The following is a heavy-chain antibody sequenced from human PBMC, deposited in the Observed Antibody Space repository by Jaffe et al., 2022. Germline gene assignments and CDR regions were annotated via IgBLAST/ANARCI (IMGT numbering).Heavy chain of an antibody. CDR3: GGLDGDYEGY. Sequence: QVQLQESGPGLVKPSETLSLTCTVSGGSVSSGSYYWSWIRQPPGKGLEWIGYIYYSGSTNYNPSLKSRVTISVDTSKNQFSLKLSSVTAADTAVYYCGGLDGDYEGYWGQGTLVTVSS. CDR1: GGSVSSGSYY. D-gene: IGHD4-17*01. CDR2: IYYSGST. J-gene: IGHJ4*02. V-gene: IGHV4-61*01.